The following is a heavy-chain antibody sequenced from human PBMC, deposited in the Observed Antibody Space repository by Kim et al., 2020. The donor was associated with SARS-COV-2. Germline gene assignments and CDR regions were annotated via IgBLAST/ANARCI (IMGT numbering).Heavy chain of an antibody. CDR3: ARGGQLFDY. J-gene: IGHJ4*02. CDR2: P. D-gene: IGHD6-13*01. Sequence: PTYAQGFTGRFVFSLDTAVSTAYLQISSLKAEDTAVYYCARGGQLFDYWGQGTLVTVSS. V-gene: IGHV7-4-1*02.